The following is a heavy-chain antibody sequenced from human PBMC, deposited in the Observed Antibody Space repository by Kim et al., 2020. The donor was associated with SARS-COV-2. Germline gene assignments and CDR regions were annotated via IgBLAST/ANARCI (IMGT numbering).Heavy chain of an antibody. D-gene: IGHD5-18*01. V-gene: IGHV3-7*04. J-gene: IGHJ3*02. CDR3: ARDTAMVLDAFDI. Sequence: YVDSVKGRFTISRDNAKNSLYLQMNSLRAEDTAVYYCARDTAMVLDAFDIWGQGTMVTVSS.